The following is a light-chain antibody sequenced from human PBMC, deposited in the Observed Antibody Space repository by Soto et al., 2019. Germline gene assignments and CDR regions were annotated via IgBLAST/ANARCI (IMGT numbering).Light chain of an antibody. J-gene: IGKJ4*01. Sequence: EIGLKQSPATLSVSQGERATLSCRASQSVRSNLAWYQQKPGQAPRLLIYGASTRATGIPDRFSGSGSGTVFTLTINNVAPEDSAIYYCQQRSSWPLTFGGGSKVDIK. V-gene: IGKV3-11*01. CDR2: GAS. CDR3: QQRSSWPLT. CDR1: QSVRSN.